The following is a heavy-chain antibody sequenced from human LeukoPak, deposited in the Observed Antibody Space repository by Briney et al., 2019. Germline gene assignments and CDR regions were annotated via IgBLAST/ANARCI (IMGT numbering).Heavy chain of an antibody. Sequence: PSQTLSLTCTVFGGSISSGDYYWSWIRQPPGKGLEWIGYIYYSGSTYYNPSLKSRLTISVDTSKSQFSLKLSSVTAADTAVYYCARYSSSWTVFDYWGQGTLVTVSS. CDR1: GGSISSGDYY. CDR3: ARYSSSWTVFDY. V-gene: IGHV4-30-4*01. D-gene: IGHD6-13*01. CDR2: IYYSGST. J-gene: IGHJ4*02.